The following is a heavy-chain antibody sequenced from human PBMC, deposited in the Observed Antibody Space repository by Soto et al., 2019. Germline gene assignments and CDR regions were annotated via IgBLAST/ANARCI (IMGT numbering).Heavy chain of an antibody. CDR3: ARNKYHSRGPPPY. V-gene: IGHV4-39*01. CDR1: GGSISSSSYY. J-gene: IGHJ4*02. CDR2: IYYSGST. Sequence: SETLSLTCAVSGGSISSSSYYWGWIRQPPGKGLEWIGSIYYSGSTYYNPSLKSRVTISVDTSKNQFSLKLSSVTAADTAVYYCARNKYHSRGPPPYGGQETLVTVSS. D-gene: IGHD3-22*01.